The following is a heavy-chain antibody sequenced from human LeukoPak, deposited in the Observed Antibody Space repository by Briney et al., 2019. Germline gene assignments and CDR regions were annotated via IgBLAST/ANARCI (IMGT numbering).Heavy chain of an antibody. D-gene: IGHD3-22*01. CDR2: ISGSGGST. J-gene: IGHJ3*02. V-gene: IGHV3-23*01. CDR3: AKDRAVYYYDSSGSIDAFDI. CDR1: GFTFSSCA. Sequence: GGSLRLSCAASGFTFSSCAMSWVRQAPGKGLEWVSAISGSGGSTYYADSVKGRFTISRDNSKNTLYLQMNSLRAEDTAVYYCAKDRAVYYYDSSGSIDAFDIWGQGTMVTVSS.